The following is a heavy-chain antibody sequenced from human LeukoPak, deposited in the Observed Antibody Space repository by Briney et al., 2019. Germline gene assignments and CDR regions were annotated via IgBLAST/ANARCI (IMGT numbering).Heavy chain of an antibody. Sequence: GASVKVSCKASGYTFTGYYMHWVRQAPGQGLEWMGWINPNSGGTNYAQKFQGRVTMTRDTSISTAYMELGRLRSDDTAVYYCARGDWSGSYPSTLDYWGQGTLVTVFS. CDR2: INPNSGGT. CDR3: ARGDWSGSYPSTLDY. J-gene: IGHJ4*02. CDR1: GYTFTGYY. V-gene: IGHV1-2*02. D-gene: IGHD1-26*01.